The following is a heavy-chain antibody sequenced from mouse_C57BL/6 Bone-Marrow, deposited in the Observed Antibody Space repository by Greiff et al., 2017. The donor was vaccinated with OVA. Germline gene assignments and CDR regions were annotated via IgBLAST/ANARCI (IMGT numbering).Heavy chain of an antibody. V-gene: IGHV1-80*01. CDR2: IYPGDGDT. J-gene: IGHJ1*03. CDR3: ARSGYYGSSFWYFDV. CDR1: GYAFSSYW. Sequence: VQLQQSGAELVKPGASVKISCKASGYAFSSYWMNWVKQRPGKGLEWIGQIYPGDGDTNYNGKFKGKATLTADKSSSTAYMQLSSLTSEDSAVYFCARSGYYGSSFWYFDVWDTGTTVTVSS. D-gene: IGHD1-1*01.